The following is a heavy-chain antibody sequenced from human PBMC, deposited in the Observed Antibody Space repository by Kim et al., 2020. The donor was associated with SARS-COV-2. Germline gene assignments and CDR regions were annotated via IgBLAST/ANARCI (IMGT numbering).Heavy chain of an antibody. D-gene: IGHD6-6*01. CDR2: LSFDSDRI. CDR1: GFKFERFS. CDR3: TRDLVHGGADY. J-gene: IGHJ1*01. V-gene: IGHV3-9*01. Sequence: GGSLRLSCEMSGFKFERFSVHWVRQPPGKGLEWVSGLSFDSDRIGYADSVKGRFTVSRDKAKDTLYLQMDSLRIEDTAFYYCTRDLVHGGADYWGQGTLVTVSS.